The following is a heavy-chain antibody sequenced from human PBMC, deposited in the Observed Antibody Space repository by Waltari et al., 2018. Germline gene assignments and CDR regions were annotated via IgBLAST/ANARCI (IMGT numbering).Heavy chain of an antibody. V-gene: IGHV1-69*01. CDR2: IIPIFGTA. J-gene: IGHJ3*02. Sequence: QVQLVQSGAEVKKPGSSVKVSCKASGGTFSSYAISWVRPAPGQGLEWMGGIIPIFGTANYAQKFQGRVTITADESTSTAYMELSSLRSEDTAVYYCAREGRSITMIVAPPDAFDIWGQGTMVTVSS. D-gene: IGHD3-22*01. CDR1: GGTFSSYA. CDR3: AREGRSITMIVAPPDAFDI.